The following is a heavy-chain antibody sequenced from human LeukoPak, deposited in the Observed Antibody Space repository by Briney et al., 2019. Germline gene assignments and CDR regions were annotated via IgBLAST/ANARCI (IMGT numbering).Heavy chain of an antibody. J-gene: IGHJ4*02. D-gene: IGHD2-2*02. V-gene: IGHV1-8*01. CDR3: ARVRRYCSSTSCYRFGY. Sequence: ASVNVSCKASVYTFTSYDINWVRQATGQGLGWMGWMNPNSGNTGYAQKFQGRFTMTRNTSISTAYMELSSLRSEDTAVYYCARVRRYCSSTSCYRFGYWGQGTLVTVSS. CDR2: MNPNSGNT. CDR1: VYTFTSYD.